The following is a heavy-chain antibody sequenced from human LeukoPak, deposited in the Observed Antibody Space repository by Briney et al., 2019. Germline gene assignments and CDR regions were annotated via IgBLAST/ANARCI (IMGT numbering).Heavy chain of an antibody. D-gene: IGHD3-22*01. CDR2: ISYDGSNK. V-gene: IGHV3-30*03. Sequence: GGSLRLSCAASGFTFISYSMNWVRQAPGKGLEWVAVISYDGSNKYYADSVKGRFTISRDNSKNTVYVQMNSLRAEDTAVYYCARVDGHSSGYRPFDYWGQGTLVTVSS. J-gene: IGHJ4*02. CDR3: ARVDGHSSGYRPFDY. CDR1: GFTFISYS.